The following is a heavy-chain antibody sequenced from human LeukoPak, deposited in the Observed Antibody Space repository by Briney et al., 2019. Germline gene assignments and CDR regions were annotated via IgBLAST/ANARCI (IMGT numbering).Heavy chain of an antibody. D-gene: IGHD6-19*01. J-gene: IGHJ6*04. Sequence: PGGSLTLPCAASRFTFSSYWMHWVRQAPGKALVWVSRINSDGSSTSYADSVKGRFTISRDNAKNTLYLQMNSLRAEDTAVYYCARVGGVQQWLVRLADYYYYGMDVWGEETTVTVSS. CDR3: ARVGGVQQWLVRLADYYYYGMDV. V-gene: IGHV3-74*01. CDR2: INSDGSST. CDR1: RFTFSSYW.